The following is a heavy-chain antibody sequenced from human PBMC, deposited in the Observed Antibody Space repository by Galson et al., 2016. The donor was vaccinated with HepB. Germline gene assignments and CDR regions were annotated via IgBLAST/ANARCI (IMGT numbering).Heavy chain of an antibody. D-gene: IGHD2-2*02. J-gene: IGHJ5*02. Sequence: SLRLSCAVSGFSLDDSYMTWVRLTPGERLEWVSVVYGGGSTYYADSVKGRFTISRDTSKNTVYLQLNSLRVEDTAVYYCVRNLYTTSRVSWGQGTVVTVSS. CDR1: GFSLDDSY. CDR3: VRNLYTTSRVS. CDR2: VYGGGST. V-gene: IGHV3-66*01.